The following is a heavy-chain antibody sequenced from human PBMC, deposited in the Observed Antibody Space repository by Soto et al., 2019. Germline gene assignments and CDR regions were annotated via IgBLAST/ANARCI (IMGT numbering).Heavy chain of an antibody. CDR2: INHSGST. Sequence: SETLSLSCAVYGGSFSGYYWSWIRQPPGKGLEWIGEINHSGSTNYNPSLKSRVTISVDTSKNQFSLKLSSVTAADTAVYYCARGWYYYGSGSGYGMDVWGQGTTVTVSS. CDR1: GGSFSGYY. CDR3: ARGWYYYGSGSGYGMDV. J-gene: IGHJ6*02. D-gene: IGHD3-10*01. V-gene: IGHV4-34*01.